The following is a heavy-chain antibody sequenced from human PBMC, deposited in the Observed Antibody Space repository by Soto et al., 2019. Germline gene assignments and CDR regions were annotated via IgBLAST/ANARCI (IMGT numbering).Heavy chain of an antibody. CDR2: RYHSGST. CDR1: GASITSLYYY. CDR3: ARRGWGSSSFFDY. Sequence: QLQLQESGPGLVKPSETLSLTCTVSGASITSLYYYWGWIRQPPGKGLEWIGSRYHSGSTYYAPSLRSRGAMSVDTSNNQFSLKLNSVTAADTAVYYCARRGWGSSSFFDYWGQGTLVTVSS. V-gene: IGHV4-39*01. D-gene: IGHD6-6*01. J-gene: IGHJ4*02.